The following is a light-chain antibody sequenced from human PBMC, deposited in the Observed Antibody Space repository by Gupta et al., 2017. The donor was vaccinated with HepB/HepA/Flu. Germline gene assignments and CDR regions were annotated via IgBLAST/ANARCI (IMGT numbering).Light chain of an antibody. CDR2: DTT. CDR3: LLSYSGLRV. Sequence: QAAVTQEPSLTVSPGGTVTLTCGSSTGAVTSGHYPFWFQQRPGQAPRTLIYDTTKKHSRTPARFSGSLLGGKAALTLSGAQPEDEAQYYCLLSYSGLRVFGGGTRLTVL. J-gene: IGLJ2*01. CDR1: TGAVTSGHY. V-gene: IGLV7-46*01.